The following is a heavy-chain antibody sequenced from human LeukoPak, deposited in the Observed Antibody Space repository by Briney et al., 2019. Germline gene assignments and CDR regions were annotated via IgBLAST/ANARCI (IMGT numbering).Heavy chain of an antibody. CDR3: AKNAPDYSNLPHY. J-gene: IGHJ4*02. CDR2: IRYDGSNK. D-gene: IGHD4-11*01. V-gene: IGHV3-30*02. CDR1: GFTFSSYG. Sequence: GGSLRLSCAASGFTFSSYGMHWVRQAPGKGLEWVAFIRYDGSNKNYADSVKGRFTISRDNSKNTLYLQMNSLRAEDTAVYYCAKNAPDYSNLPHYWGQGTLVTVSS.